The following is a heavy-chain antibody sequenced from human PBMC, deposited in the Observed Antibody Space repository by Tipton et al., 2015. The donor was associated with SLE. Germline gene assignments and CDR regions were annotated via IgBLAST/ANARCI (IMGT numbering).Heavy chain of an antibody. CDR3: ARDGWGITMVQDGMDV. V-gene: IGHV4-31*03. CDR2: IYYSGST. D-gene: IGHD3-10*01. CDR1: GGSISSGGYY. Sequence: TLSLTCTVSGGSISSGGYYWSWIRQHPGKGLEWIGYIYYSGSTNYNPSLKSRVTISVDTSKNQFSLKLSSVTAADTAVYYCARDGWGITMVQDGMDVWGQGTTVTVSS. J-gene: IGHJ6*02.